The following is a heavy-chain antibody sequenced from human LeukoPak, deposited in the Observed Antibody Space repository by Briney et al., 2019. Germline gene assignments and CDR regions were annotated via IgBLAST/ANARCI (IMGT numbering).Heavy chain of an antibody. D-gene: IGHD3-3*01. J-gene: IGHJ4*02. CDR2: ISSSSSYI. V-gene: IGHV3-21*01. Sequence: GGSLRLSCAASGFTFSSYSMNWVRQAPGKGLEWVSSISSSSSYIYYADSVKGRFTISRDNAKNSLYLQMNSLRAEDTAVYYCARDRVKGFYGHPTAVDYWGQGTLVTVSS. CDR3: ARDRVKGFYGHPTAVDY. CDR1: GFTFSSYS.